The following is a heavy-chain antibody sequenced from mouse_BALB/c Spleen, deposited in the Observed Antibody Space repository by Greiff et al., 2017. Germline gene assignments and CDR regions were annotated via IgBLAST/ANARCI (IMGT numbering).Heavy chain of an antibody. D-gene: IGHD2-3*01. J-gene: IGHJ1*01. V-gene: IGHV3-6*02. Sequence: EVKLQESGPGLVKPSQSLSLTCSVTGYSITSGYFWYWIRQFPGNILEWVGYISYDGSNNYNPSLKNRITITRDTSKNQFFLKLNSVTTEDTATYYCARVDDGYCEGYFDVWGAGTTVTVSS. CDR3: ARVDDGYCEGYFDV. CDR1: GYSITSGYF. CDR2: ISYDGSN.